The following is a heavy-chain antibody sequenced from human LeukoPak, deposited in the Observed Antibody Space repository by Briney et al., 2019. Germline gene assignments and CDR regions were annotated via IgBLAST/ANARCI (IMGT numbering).Heavy chain of an antibody. CDR3: ARDSYGSGSYANDY. CDR2: INPNSGGT. CDR1: GYTFTGYY. Sequence: ASVKVSRKASGYTFTGYYMHWVRQAPGQGLERMGWINPNSGGTNYAQKFQGRVTMTRDTSISTAYMELSRLRSDDTAVYYCARDSYGSGSYANDYWGQGTLVTVSS. D-gene: IGHD3-10*01. J-gene: IGHJ4*02. V-gene: IGHV1-2*02.